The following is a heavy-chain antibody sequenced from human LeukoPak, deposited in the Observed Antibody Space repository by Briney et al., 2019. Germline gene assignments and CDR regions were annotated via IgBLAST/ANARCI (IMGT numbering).Heavy chain of an antibody. CDR3: ARLGSGAYYGSGSFDY. Sequence: ASVKVSCKASGGTFSSYAISWVRQAPGQGLEWRGRIIPILGIANYAQKFQGRVTITADKSTSTAYMELSSLRYEDTAVYYCARLGSGAYYGSGSFDYWGQGTLVTVSS. CDR2: IIPILGIA. J-gene: IGHJ4*02. D-gene: IGHD3-10*01. CDR1: GGTFSSYA. V-gene: IGHV1-69*04.